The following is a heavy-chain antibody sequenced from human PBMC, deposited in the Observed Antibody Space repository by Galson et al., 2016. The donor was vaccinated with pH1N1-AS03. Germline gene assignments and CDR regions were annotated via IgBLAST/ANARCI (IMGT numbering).Heavy chain of an antibody. J-gene: IGHJ6*03. D-gene: IGHD2-2*01. CDR3: ARGWPLVVPGTIVRYYYYMDV. V-gene: IGHV3-7*01. CDR2: IKEDGSEK. CDR1: GFMFSKSW. Sequence: SLRLSCAASGFMFSKSWMNWVRQAPGKGLEWVANIKEDGSEKDHVDSVKGRFTISRDNAKYSLYLRRNSLRAEDTAVYYCARGWPLVVPGTIVRYYYYMDVWGKGTTVTVSS.